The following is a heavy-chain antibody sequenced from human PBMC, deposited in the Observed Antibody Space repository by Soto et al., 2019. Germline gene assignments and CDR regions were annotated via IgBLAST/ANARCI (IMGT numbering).Heavy chain of an antibody. CDR3: ARDGYGQLDHFDY. CDR2: INAGNGNT. J-gene: IGHJ4*02. V-gene: IGHV1-3*01. CDR1: GCTFTSYA. D-gene: IGHD6-6*01. Sequence: QVQLVQSGAEVKKPGASVKVSCKASGCTFTSYAMHWVRQAPGQRLEWMGWINAGNGNTKYSQKFQGRVTITRDTSASTAYMELSSLRSEDTAVYYCARDGYGQLDHFDYWGQGTLVTVSS.